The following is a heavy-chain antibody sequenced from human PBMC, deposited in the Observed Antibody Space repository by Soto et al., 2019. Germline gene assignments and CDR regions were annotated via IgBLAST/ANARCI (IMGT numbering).Heavy chain of an antibody. CDR2: IWYDGTKK. CDR3: ARGAAAFSLYYSGTDV. V-gene: IGHV3-33*01. Sequence: AQLVESGGGVVQPGRSLKLSCAASGFTFSSYVMHWVLQAPGIGLEWVAVIWYDGTKKYYADSVKGRVTSSRDNSKNTLYLRLDSLSAEATAVYYDARGAAAFSLYYSGTDVWCRVTPVTASS. D-gene: IGHD6-13*01. J-gene: IGHJ6*02. CDR1: GFTFSSYV.